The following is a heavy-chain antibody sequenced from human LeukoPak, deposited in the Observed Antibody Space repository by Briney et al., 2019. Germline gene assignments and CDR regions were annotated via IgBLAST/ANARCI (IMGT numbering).Heavy chain of an antibody. CDR1: GGSISTSNYY. J-gene: IGHJ5*02. V-gene: IGHV4-39*07. CDR3: ARDKELLWFGELLHNWFDP. Sequence: SETLSLTCTVSGGSISTSNYYWGWIRQPPGKGLEWIGSIYYSGSTYYNPSLKSRVTISVDTSKNQFSLKLSSVTAADTAVYYCARDKELLWFGELLHNWFDPWGQGTLVTVSS. CDR2: IYYSGST. D-gene: IGHD3-10*01.